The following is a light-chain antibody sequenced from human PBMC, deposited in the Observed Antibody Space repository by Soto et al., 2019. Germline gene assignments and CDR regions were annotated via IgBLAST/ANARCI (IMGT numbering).Light chain of an antibody. CDR2: GAS. V-gene: IGKV3-20*01. J-gene: IGKJ5*01. Sequence: VMTQSPATLSVSPGERATLSCRASQSVSSSSLAWYQQKPGQAPRLLISGASSRAADIPDRFSGSGSGTDFTLTISRLEPEDFAVFYCQQYGSSGTFGQGTRLEIK. CDR3: QQYGSSGT. CDR1: QSVSSSS.